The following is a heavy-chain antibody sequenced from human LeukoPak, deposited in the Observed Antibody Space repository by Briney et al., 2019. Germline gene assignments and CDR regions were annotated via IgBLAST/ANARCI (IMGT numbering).Heavy chain of an antibody. Sequence: SETLSLTCAVYGGSFSGYYWSWIRQPPGKGLEWIGEINHSGSTNYNPSLKSRVTISVDTSKNQFSLKLSSVTAADTAVYYCARGLPRYDSSGYYYVGTYYYYGMDVWGQGTTVTVSS. V-gene: IGHV4-34*01. CDR3: ARGLPRYDSSGYYYVGTYYYYGMDV. D-gene: IGHD3-22*01. CDR2: INHSGST. CDR1: GGSFSGYY. J-gene: IGHJ6*02.